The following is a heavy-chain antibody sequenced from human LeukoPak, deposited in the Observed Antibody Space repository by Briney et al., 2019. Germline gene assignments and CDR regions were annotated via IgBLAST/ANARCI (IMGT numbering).Heavy chain of an antibody. CDR2: IYSGGST. V-gene: IGHV3-66*01. CDR1: GFTFSSYS. J-gene: IGHJ4*02. Sequence: PGGSLRLSCAASGFTFSSYSMNWVRQGPGKGLEWVSVIYSGGSTYYADSVKGRFTISRDNSKNTVYLQMNSLRADDTAVYYCARYDASGSKQGYFHYWGQGTLVTVSS. D-gene: IGHD3-10*01. CDR3: ARYDASGSKQGYFHY.